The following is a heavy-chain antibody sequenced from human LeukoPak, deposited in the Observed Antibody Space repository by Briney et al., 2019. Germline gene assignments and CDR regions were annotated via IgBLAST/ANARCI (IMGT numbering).Heavy chain of an antibody. D-gene: IGHD6-13*01. Sequence: GGSLRLSCAASGFTFSSYSMNWVRQAPGKGLEWVSYISSSSSTIYYADSVKGRFTISRDNAKNSLYLQMNSLRAEDTAVYYCAAGGAPGRFDYWGRGAPVTVSS. V-gene: IGHV3-48*04. CDR3: AAGGAPGRFDY. CDR2: ISSSSSTI. J-gene: IGHJ4*02. CDR1: GFTFSSYS.